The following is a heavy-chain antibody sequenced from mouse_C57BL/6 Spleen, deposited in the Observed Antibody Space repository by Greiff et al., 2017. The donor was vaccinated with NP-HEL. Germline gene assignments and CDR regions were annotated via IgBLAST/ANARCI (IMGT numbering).Heavy chain of an antibody. CDR3: AVGAMMVTTLYYYAMDY. Sequence: QVQLKQPGAELVKPGASVKMSCKASGYTFTSYWITWVKQRPGQGLEWIGDIYPGSGSTNYNEKFKSKATLTVDTSSSTAYMQLSSLTSEDSAVYYCAVGAMMVTTLYYYAMDYWGQGTSVTVSS. CDR1: GYTFTSYW. J-gene: IGHJ4*01. V-gene: IGHV1-55*01. D-gene: IGHD2-3*01. CDR2: IYPGSGST.